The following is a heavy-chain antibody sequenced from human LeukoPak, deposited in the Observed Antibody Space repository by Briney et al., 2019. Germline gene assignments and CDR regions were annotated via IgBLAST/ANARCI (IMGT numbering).Heavy chain of an antibody. J-gene: IGHJ6*02. CDR1: GFIFSDYY. Sequence: GGSLRLSCAASGFIFSDYYMSWIRQAPGKGLEWVSYISSRGSIIYYADSVKGRFTISRDNAKNSLYLQMNSLRAEDTAVYYCARAQDSSGWALSVYGMDVWGQGTTVTVSS. CDR3: ARAQDSSGWALSVYGMDV. CDR2: ISSRGSII. V-gene: IGHV3-11*01. D-gene: IGHD6-19*01.